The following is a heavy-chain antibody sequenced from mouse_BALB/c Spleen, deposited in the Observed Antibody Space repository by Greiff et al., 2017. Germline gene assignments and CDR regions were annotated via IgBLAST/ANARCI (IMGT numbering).Heavy chain of an antibody. V-gene: IGHV3-6*02. D-gene: IGHD2-14*01. CDR2: ISYDGSN. CDR3: ARDYYRYDRDWFAY. CDR1: GYSITSGYY. Sequence: EVKLMESGPGLVKPSQSLSLTCSVTGYSITSGYYWNWIRQFPGNKLEWMGYISYDGSNNYNPSLKNRISITRDTSKNQFFLKLNSVTTEDTATYYCARDYYRYDRDWFAYWGQGTLVTVSA. J-gene: IGHJ3*01.